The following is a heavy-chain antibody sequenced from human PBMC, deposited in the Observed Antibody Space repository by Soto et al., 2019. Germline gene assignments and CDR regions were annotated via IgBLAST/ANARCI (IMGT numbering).Heavy chain of an antibody. Sequence: QVQLVQSGAEVKKPGASVKVSCKASGYTFTSYGISWVLQAPGQGLEWMGWISSYNGNTNYAQKLQGRVTVTPDTSTITAYMGLRSLRSDDTAVYYCAREGGSSGWYGKNAEYFQHWGQGTLVTVSS. CDR1: GYTFTSYG. CDR3: AREGGSSGWYGKNAEYFQH. V-gene: IGHV1-18*01. J-gene: IGHJ1*01. D-gene: IGHD6-19*01. CDR2: ISSYNGNT.